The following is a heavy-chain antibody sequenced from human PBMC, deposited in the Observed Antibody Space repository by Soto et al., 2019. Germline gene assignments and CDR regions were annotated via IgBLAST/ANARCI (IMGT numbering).Heavy chain of an antibody. CDR3: ARYSNNWFQTEGMDV. D-gene: IGHD1-20*01. V-gene: IGHV4-4*07. J-gene: IGHJ6*02. CDR1: VDSISTYY. CDR2: IDASGNT. Sequence: QVQLRESGPGLVKASETLSLTCTVSVDSISTYYWSLIRRPAGKGLEWIGRIDASGNTNYNPSLKSRVTMSADTSKKQFSLKLTSVTAADTAVYYCARYSNNWFQTEGMDVWGQGTTVTVSS.